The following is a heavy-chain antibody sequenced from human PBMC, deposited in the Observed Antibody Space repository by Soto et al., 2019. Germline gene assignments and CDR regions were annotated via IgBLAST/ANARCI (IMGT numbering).Heavy chain of an antibody. CDR1: GFTFSGFW. J-gene: IGHJ4*02. CDR3: ARVPKQRAFGPFFDM. V-gene: IGHV3-74*01. CDR2: INSDASVT. D-gene: IGHD3-16*01. Sequence: GGSLRLSCAASGFTFSGFWMHWVRQAPGKGLVWVSRINSDASVTAYAASVKGRFTISRDNAKKMLFLQMNSLRAEDTAVYYCARVPKQRAFGPFFDMWGRGTQVPVSS.